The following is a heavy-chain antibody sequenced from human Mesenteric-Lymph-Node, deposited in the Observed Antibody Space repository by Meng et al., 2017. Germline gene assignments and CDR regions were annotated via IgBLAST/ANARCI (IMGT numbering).Heavy chain of an antibody. J-gene: IGHJ5*01. V-gene: IGHV4-39*07. Sequence: SETLSLTCSASGGSIDRSRYYWGWIRQSPGKGLEWIGTLHYSGNIYYNPSLKSRVTISEDTSKDQFSLNLSSVTAADTAVYYCARDWEYSSGWFGYWGQGTQVTVSS. D-gene: IGHD6-19*01. CDR1: GGSIDRSRYY. CDR3: ARDWEYSSGWFGY. CDR2: LHYSGNI.